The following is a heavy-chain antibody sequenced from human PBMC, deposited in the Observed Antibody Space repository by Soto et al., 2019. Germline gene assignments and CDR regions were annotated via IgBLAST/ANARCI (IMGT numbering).Heavy chain of an antibody. CDR3: ATQEVGGSYVYTFDP. J-gene: IGHJ5*02. CDR2: IYYSGST. D-gene: IGHD1-26*01. CDR1: GGSVSSSSYY. V-gene: IGHV4-39*02. Sequence: SETLSLTCTVSGGSVSSSSYYWGWIRQPPGKGLEWIGSIYYSGSTYYNPSLKSRVTISVDTSKNHFSLKLSSVTAADTAVYYCATQEVGGSYVYTFDPWGQGTLVTVSS.